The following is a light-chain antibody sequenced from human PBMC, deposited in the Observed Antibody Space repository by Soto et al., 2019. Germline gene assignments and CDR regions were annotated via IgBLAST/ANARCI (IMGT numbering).Light chain of an antibody. CDR3: QQSYSTPMNT. Sequence: DIQMTQSPSSLSASVGDRVTITCRASQSISRYLNWYQQRPGKAPKLLIYGASNLQSGVPSKFSGSGSGTDFTLTIRSLQPEDFATYYCQQSYSTPMNTFGQGTKLEIK. CDR2: GAS. J-gene: IGKJ2*01. V-gene: IGKV1-39*01. CDR1: QSISRY.